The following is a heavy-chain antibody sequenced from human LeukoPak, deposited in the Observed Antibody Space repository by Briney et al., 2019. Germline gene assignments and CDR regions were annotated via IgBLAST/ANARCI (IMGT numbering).Heavy chain of an antibody. CDR1: GFTFSDYY. Sequence: PGGSLRLSCAASGFTFSDYYMSWIRQAPGKGLEWVSYISSSGSTIYYADSVEGRFTISRDNAKNSLYLQMNSLRAEDTAVYYCARDRTSQWEPDAFDIWGQGTMVTVSS. V-gene: IGHV3-11*01. D-gene: IGHD1-26*01. CDR2: ISSSGSTI. J-gene: IGHJ3*02. CDR3: ARDRTSQWEPDAFDI.